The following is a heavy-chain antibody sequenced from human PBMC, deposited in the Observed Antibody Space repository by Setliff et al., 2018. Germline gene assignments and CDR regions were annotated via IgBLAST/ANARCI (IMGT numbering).Heavy chain of an antibody. CDR3: ARGGQQLYYFDY. D-gene: IGHD6-13*01. J-gene: IGHJ4*02. CDR1: GGSISSHY. Sequence: SETLSLTCTVSGGSISSHYWSWIRQPPGKGLEWIGSIYYSGSTNYNPSPKSRVTISVDTSKNQFSLKLSSVTAADTAVYYCARGGQQLYYFDYWGQGTLVTVSS. V-gene: IGHV4-59*08. CDR2: IYYSGST.